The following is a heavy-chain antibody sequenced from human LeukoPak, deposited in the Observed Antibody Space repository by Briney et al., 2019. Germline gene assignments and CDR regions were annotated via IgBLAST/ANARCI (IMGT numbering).Heavy chain of an antibody. CDR1: GYTFTSYD. CDR2: MNPNSGNT. J-gene: IGHJ4*02. Sequence: ASVKVSCKASGYTFTSYDINWVRQATGQGLEWMGWMNPNSGNTGYAQKFQGRVTITRNTSISTAYMELSSLRSEDTAVYYCARSPPHLVGAQNELDYWGQGTLVTVSS. CDR3: ARSPPHLVGAQNELDY. D-gene: IGHD1-26*01. V-gene: IGHV1-8*03.